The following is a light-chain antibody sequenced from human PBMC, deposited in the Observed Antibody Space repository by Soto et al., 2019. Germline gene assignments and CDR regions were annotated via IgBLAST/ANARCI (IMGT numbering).Light chain of an antibody. CDR1: YSNIGAGYE. CDR2: GHN. J-gene: IGLJ3*02. V-gene: IGLV1-40*01. CDR3: QSYDSSLSGSGV. Sequence: QLVLTQPPSVSGAPGQRVTISCTGSYSNIGAGYEVHWYQQIPGTAPKLLISGHNNRPSGVPDRFFGSKSGTSASLTIIGLRAEDEADYYCQSYDSSLSGSGVFGGGTKLTVL.